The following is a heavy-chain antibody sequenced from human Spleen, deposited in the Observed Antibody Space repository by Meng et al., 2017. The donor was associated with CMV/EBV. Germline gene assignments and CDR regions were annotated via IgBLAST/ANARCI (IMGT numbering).Heavy chain of an antibody. CDR1: GFTLDDDA. V-gene: IGHV3-43*01. CDR3: AKFGYCSTTNCLDYGMDV. CDR2: ITWDGTNT. Sequence: GESLKISCAASGFTLDDDAMHWVRQAPGKGLEWVSLITWDGTNTYYADSVKGRFTISRDNNKNSLYLQMSSLRTEDTALYYCAKFGYCSTTNCLDYGMDVWGQGTTVTVSS. J-gene: IGHJ6*02. D-gene: IGHD2-2*01.